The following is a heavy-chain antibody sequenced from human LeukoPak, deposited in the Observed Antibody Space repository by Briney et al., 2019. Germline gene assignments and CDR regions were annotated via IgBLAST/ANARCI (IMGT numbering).Heavy chain of an antibody. CDR2: IKQDGSEK. V-gene: IGHV3-7*01. J-gene: IGHJ4*02. CDR1: GFTFSTYW. D-gene: IGHD6-13*01. CDR3: ASLSSRGYFDY. Sequence: GGPLRLSCAASGFTFSTYWMGWVRQAPGKGLEWVANIKQDGSEKYYVDSVKGRFTISRDNAKNSLYLQMNSLRVEDTAVYSCASLSSRGYFDYWGQGTLVSVSS.